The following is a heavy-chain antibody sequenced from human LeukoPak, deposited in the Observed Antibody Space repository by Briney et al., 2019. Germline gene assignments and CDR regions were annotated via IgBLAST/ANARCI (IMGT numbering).Heavy chain of an antibody. CDR2: ISSSSSYI. D-gene: IGHD2/OR15-2a*01. J-gene: IGHJ4*02. CDR3: ARDRGLSYYFDY. CDR1: GFTFSSYS. Sequence: GGSLRLSCAASGFTFSSYSMNWVRQAPGKGLEWVSSISSSSSYIYYADSVKGRFTISRDNAKNSLYLQMNSLRAEDTAVYYCARDRGLSYYFDYWGQGTLVTVSS. V-gene: IGHV3-21*01.